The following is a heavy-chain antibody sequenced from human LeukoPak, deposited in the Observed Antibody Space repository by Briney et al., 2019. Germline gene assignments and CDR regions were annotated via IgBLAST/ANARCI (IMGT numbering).Heavy chain of an antibody. CDR3: ATGRCSSTSCSAFDY. J-gene: IGHJ4*02. V-gene: IGHV1-69*13. Sequence: SVKVSCKASGGTFSSYAISWVRQAPGQGLEWMGGIIPIFGTANYAQKFQGRVTITADESTSTAYMELSSLRSEDTAVYYCATGRCSSTSCSAFDYWGQGTLVTVSS. CDR1: GGTFSSYA. CDR2: IIPIFGTA. D-gene: IGHD2-2*01.